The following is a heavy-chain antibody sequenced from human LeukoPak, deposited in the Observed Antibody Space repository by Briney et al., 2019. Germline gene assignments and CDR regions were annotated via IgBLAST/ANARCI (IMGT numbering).Heavy chain of an antibody. CDR3: AKDDRGNEAPFDY. CDR2: ISYDGTNK. J-gene: IGHJ4*02. V-gene: IGHV3-30*18. CDR1: GFTFSNYD. D-gene: IGHD2-8*01. Sequence: GGSLRLSCAASGFTFSNYDMQCVRQAPGKGLEWVAVISYDGTNKYYADSVKGRFTISRDNSKNTLHLQMNSLRAEDTAVYYCAKDDRGNEAPFDYWGQGTLATVSS.